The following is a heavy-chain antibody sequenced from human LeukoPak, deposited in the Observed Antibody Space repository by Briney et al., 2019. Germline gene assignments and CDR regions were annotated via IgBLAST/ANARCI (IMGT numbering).Heavy chain of an antibody. CDR1: AFTFYDYG. D-gene: IGHD2-2*01. CDR2: IWSHVSNK. V-gene: IGHV3-33*03. Sequence: PAGSLRLSSAASAFTFYDYGMHWVRPAPGKGLEGVAVIWSHVSNKFYEDSVRGRFTIYRDNSKTTPSLQMNSLRVEDTAVYYCAKDLLGYCSSSSCLGADYWGQGTLVTVSS. CDR3: AKDLLGYCSSSSCLGADY. J-gene: IGHJ4*02.